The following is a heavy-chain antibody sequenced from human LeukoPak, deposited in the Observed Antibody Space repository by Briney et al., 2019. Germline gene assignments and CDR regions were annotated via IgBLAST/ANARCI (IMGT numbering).Heavy chain of an antibody. V-gene: IGHV3-23*01. Sequence: GGSLRLSCAASGFTFSSYAMSWVRQAPGKGLEWVSAISGSGGSTYYADSVKGRFTISRDNSKNTLYLKMNSLRAEDTAVYYCAKDPPLSGWYPYFDYWGQGTLVTVSS. D-gene: IGHD6-19*01. CDR1: GFTFSSYA. J-gene: IGHJ4*02. CDR2: ISGSGGST. CDR3: AKDPPLSGWYPYFDY.